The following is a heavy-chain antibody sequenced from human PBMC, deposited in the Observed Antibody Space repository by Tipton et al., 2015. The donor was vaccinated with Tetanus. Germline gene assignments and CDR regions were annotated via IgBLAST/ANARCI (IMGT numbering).Heavy chain of an antibody. CDR3: ARTSYYYDSSGYYYGMYFDY. CDR1: GGSISSGGYY. J-gene: IGHJ4*02. D-gene: IGHD3-22*01. CDR2: IYYSGST. Sequence: TLSLTCTVSGGSISSGGYYWSWIRQHPGKGLEWIGYIYYSGSTYYNPSLKSRVTISVDTSKNQFSLKLSSVTAADTAVYYCARTSYYYDSSGYYYGMYFDYWGQGTLVTVSS. V-gene: IGHV4-31*03.